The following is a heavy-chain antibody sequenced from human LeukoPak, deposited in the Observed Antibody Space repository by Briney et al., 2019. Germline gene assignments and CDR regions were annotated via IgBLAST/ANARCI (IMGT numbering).Heavy chain of an antibody. CDR2: IYPGDSDT. CDR3: ARNRRVPDTYSSSWTHTDY. D-gene: IGHD6-13*01. CDR1: GYSFSSYW. Sequence: GESLKISCKVSGYSFSSYWIGWVRQMPGKGLEWMGIIYPGDSDTRYSPSFQGQVTISADKSISTAYLQWSSLKASDTAMYYCARNRRVPDTYSSSWTHTDYWGQGTLVTVSS. J-gene: IGHJ4*02. V-gene: IGHV5-51*01.